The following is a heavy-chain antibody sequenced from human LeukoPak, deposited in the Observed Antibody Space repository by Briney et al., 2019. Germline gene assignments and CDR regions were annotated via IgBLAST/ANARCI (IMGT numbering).Heavy chain of an antibody. V-gene: IGHV3-30*04. CDR2: ISYDGSNK. J-gene: IGHJ4*02. CDR3: ARDARYYFDY. CDR1: GFTFSHYA. Sequence: GRSLRLSCAASGFTFSHYAIHWVRQAPGKGLEWVAVISYDGSNKYYADSVKGRFTISRDNSKNTLYLQMNSLRAEDTAVYYCARDARYYFDYWGQGTLVTVSS.